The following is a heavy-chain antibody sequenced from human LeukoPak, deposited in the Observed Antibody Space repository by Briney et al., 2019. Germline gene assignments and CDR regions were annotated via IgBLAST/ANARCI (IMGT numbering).Heavy chain of an antibody. V-gene: IGHV1-46*01. CDR3: ARDVGGGLDF. CDR1: GYTFTSYY. J-gene: IGHJ4*02. D-gene: IGHD2-15*01. Sequence: ASVKVSCKASGYTFTSYYMHWVRQAPGQGLEWMGIISPSGDRTTYAQKFQGRVTVARDMSTSTVYMEISSLTFEDTAVFYCARDVGGGLDFWGQGTLVTVSS. CDR2: ISPSGDRT.